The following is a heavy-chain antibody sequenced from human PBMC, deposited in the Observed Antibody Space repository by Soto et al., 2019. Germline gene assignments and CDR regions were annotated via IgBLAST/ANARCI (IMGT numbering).Heavy chain of an antibody. D-gene: IGHD6-6*01. CDR2: ISWDGGST. CDR1: GFTFDDYT. J-gene: IGHJ6*02. Sequence: VGSLRLSCAASGFTFDDYTMHWVRQAPGKGLEWVSLISWDGGSTYYADSVKGRFTISRDNSKNSLYLQMNSLRTEDTALYYCAKDLYSSSFLYPTELYYYYGMDVWGQGTTVTVSS. CDR3: AKDLYSSSFLYPTELYYYYGMDV. V-gene: IGHV3-43*01.